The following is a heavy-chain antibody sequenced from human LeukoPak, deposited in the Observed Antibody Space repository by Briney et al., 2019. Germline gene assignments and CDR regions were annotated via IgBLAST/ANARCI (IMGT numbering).Heavy chain of an antibody. J-gene: IGHJ6*02. V-gene: IGHV3-43*02. CDR3: TKDVYCSSTRCHKPYYYYYGVDV. D-gene: IGHD2-2*02. CDR2: ISGDGGST. Sequence: PGGSLRLSCAASGFTFDHYAMHWVRQAPGKGLEGVSLISGDGGSTFYADSVKGRFTISRDNSKNSLHLQMNSLRTQDTALYYCTKDVYCSSTRCHKPYYYYYGVDVWGQGTSVTVSS. CDR1: GFTFDHYA.